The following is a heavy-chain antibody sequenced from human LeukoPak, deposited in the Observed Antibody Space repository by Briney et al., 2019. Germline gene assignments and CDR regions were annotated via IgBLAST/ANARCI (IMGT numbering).Heavy chain of an antibody. Sequence: GGSVSLSCAGSXFTYYDYPMHWQPPAQGQGLEWVILSSGDSGSTYSADSVKGRFTVSRDNSKNALFMQMNSLRTEETALYYCAKVAYSSGWYVSDYWGQGTLVTVSS. CDR3: AKVAYSSGWYVSDY. CDR2: SSGDSGST. D-gene: IGHD6-19*01. CDR1: XFTYYDYP. J-gene: IGHJ4*02. V-gene: IGHV3-43*02.